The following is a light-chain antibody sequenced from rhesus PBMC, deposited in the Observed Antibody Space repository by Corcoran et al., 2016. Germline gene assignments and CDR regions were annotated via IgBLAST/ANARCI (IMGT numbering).Light chain of an antibody. CDR2: KAS. J-gene: IGKJ1*01. Sequence: DIQMTQSPSSLSASVGDTVTITCRASQSISSWLAWYQQKPGKAPNLLIYKASTLQSGVPSRFSGSGSGTDFTLAINSLQSEDFATYYCQQYDSSPWTFGQGTKVEIE. V-gene: IGKV1-22*01. CDR3: QQYDSSPWT. CDR1: QSISSW.